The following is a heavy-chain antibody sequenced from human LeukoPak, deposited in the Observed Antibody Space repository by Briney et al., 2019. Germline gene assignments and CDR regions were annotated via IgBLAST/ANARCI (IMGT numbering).Heavy chain of an antibody. CDR2: ISGSGGST. CDR1: GFTFSSYA. J-gene: IGHJ4*02. V-gene: IGHV3-23*01. Sequence: GGSLRLSCAASGFTFSSYAMSWVRQAPGKGLEWVSGISGSGGSTYYADSVKGRFTISTDNSKNTLYLQMNSLRAEDTAVCYCAKVMGSGWYNFDYWGQGTLVTVSS. CDR3: AKVMGSGWYNFDY. D-gene: IGHD6-19*01.